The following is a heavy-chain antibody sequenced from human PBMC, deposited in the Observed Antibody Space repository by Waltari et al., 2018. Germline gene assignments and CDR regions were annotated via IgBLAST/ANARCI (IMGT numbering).Heavy chain of an antibody. CDR1: GYTFTGYY. CDR3: ARAAGPVLLWFGELSDYYYYGMDV. CDR2: TNPNSGGT. D-gene: IGHD3-10*01. J-gene: IGHJ6*02. V-gene: IGHV1-2*02. Sequence: QVQLVQSGAEVKKPGASVKVSCKASGYTFTGYYMHWVRQAPGQGLEWMGGTNPNSGGTNYAQKFQGRVTMTRDTSISAAYMELSRLRSDDTAVYYCARAAGPVLLWFGELSDYYYYGMDVWGQGTTVTVSS.